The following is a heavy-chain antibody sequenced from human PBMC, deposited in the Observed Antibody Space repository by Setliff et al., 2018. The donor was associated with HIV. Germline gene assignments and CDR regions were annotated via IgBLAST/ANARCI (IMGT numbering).Heavy chain of an antibody. CDR2: IYYSGST. Sequence: SETLSLTCTVSSGSISSSSYYWGWIRQPPGKGLEWIGSIYYSGSTYYNPSLKSRVTISVDTSKNQFSLKLTSVTAADTAVYYCARESPSSSWFYFDFWGQGTLVTVSS. D-gene: IGHD6-13*01. CDR1: SGSISSSSYY. CDR3: ARESPSSSWFYFDF. J-gene: IGHJ4*02. V-gene: IGHV4-39*02.